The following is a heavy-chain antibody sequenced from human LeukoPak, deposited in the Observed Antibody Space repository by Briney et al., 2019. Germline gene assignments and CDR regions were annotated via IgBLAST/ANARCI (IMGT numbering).Heavy chain of an antibody. Sequence: GRTLRLFCAASGFTFSSYGMQWVRQAPGKGLEGVAFIWYDGNNKYYADSLKGRFTIYRDNAKNSLYLQMNRLRAEDTAVYYCARPRGYSGYDYAFDIWGQGTMVTVSS. J-gene: IGHJ3*02. CDR3: ARPRGYSGYDYAFDI. V-gene: IGHV3-33*01. D-gene: IGHD5-12*01. CDR2: IWYDGNNK. CDR1: GFTFSSYG.